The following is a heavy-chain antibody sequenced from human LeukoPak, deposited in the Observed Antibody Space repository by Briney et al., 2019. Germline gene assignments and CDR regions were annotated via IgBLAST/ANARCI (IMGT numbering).Heavy chain of an antibody. V-gene: IGHV3-33*01. Sequence: PGRSLRLSCAASGFTFSSYGMHWVRQAPGKGLEWVAVIRYDGSNKYSADSVKGRFTISRDNSKNTLYLQMNSLRAEDTAVYYCARSMIVVVSDAFDIRGQGTMVTVSS. CDR3: ARSMIVVVSDAFDI. J-gene: IGHJ3*02. CDR2: IRYDGSNK. CDR1: GFTFSSYG. D-gene: IGHD3-22*01.